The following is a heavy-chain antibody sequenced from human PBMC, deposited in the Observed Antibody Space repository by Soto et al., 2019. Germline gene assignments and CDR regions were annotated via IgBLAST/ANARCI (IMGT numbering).Heavy chain of an antibody. CDR2: IIHIFGTA. V-gene: IGHV1-69*12. J-gene: IGHJ3*02. CDR1: GGTFSSYA. Sequence: QVQLVQSGAEVKKPGSSVKVSCKASGGTFSSYAISWVRQAPGQGLEWMGGIIHIFGTAYNAQKFQGRVTITADASTSTAYMEMSSLRSEDTAVYYCARPKPAPAILPYLPDAFDIWGQGTMVTVSS. CDR3: ARPKPAPAILPYLPDAFDI. D-gene: IGHD2-2*01.